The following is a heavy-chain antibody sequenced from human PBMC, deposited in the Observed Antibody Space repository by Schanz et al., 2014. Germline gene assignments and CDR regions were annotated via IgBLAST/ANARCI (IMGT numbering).Heavy chain of an antibody. CDR3: ARGGSSGYDFSIYYMDV. D-gene: IGHD5-12*01. CDR2: IWYDGNNK. V-gene: IGHV3-33*08. Sequence: QGQLVESGGGVVQPGRSLRLSCAVSTSLFSRSVIHWVRQAPGKGLEWVAIIWYDGNNKKYADSVKGRFTISRDNFKNTLFLQMNSLRAEDTAAYYCARGGSSGYDFSIYYMDVWGKGTTVTVSS. J-gene: IGHJ6*03. CDR1: TSLFSRSV.